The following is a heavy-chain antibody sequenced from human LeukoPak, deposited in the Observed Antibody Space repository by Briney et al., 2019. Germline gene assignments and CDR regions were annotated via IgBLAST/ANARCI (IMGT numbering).Heavy chain of an antibody. CDR3: AKAEMATITGY. CDR2: ISGSGGST. D-gene: IGHD5-24*01. Sequence: GGSLRLSCAASGFTFSSYAMSWVRQAPGKGLEWVSAISGSGGSTYYADSVKGRFTISRDNSKNTLYLQMNSLGAEDTAVYYCAKAEMATITGYWGQGTLVTVSS. V-gene: IGHV3-23*01. CDR1: GFTFSSYA. J-gene: IGHJ4*02.